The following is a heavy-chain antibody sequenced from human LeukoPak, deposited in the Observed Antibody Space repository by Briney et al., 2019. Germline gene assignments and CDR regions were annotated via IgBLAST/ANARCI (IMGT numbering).Heavy chain of an antibody. V-gene: IGHV1-69*13. CDR3: ASKRAHYYGSGSYSKYYYGMDV. Sequence: SVKVSCKASGGTFSSYAISWVRQAPGQGLEWMGGIIPIFGTANYAQKFQGRVTITADESTSTAYMELSSLRSEDTAVYYCASKRAHYYGSGSYSKYYYGMDVWGQGTTVTVSS. D-gene: IGHD3-10*01. CDR2: IIPIFGTA. J-gene: IGHJ6*02. CDR1: GGTFSSYA.